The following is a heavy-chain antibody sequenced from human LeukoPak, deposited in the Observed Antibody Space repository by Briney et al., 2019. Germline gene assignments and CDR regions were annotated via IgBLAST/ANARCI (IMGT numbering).Heavy chain of an antibody. Sequence: GASLQISCKGSGYSFTNYWIGWVRQLPGKGLEWMGIIYPGDSDIRYSPSFQGQVTISADKSISTAYLQCSGLKASDTAMYYCARGRGRQATDAFDIWGQGTMVTVSS. J-gene: IGHJ3*02. CDR2: IYPGDSDI. CDR1: GYSFTNYW. V-gene: IGHV5-51*01. CDR3: ARGRGRQATDAFDI. D-gene: IGHD3-16*01.